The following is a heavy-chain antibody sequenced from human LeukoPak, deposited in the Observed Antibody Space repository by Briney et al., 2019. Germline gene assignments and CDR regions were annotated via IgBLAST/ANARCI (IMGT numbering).Heavy chain of an antibody. CDR3: ARGIWQWLSHVGNDAFDI. CDR1: GGSLSGDY. V-gene: IGHV4-34*01. D-gene: IGHD6-19*01. J-gene: IGHJ3*02. Sequence: SETLSLTCGVYGGSLSGDYSIWFRQPPGKGLEWIGELNLSGSTSSRPSLRGRVSISVDRSKNQFSLKLRSVTAADTAVYYCARGIWQWLSHVGNDAFDIWGQGTMVTVSS. CDR2: LNLSGST.